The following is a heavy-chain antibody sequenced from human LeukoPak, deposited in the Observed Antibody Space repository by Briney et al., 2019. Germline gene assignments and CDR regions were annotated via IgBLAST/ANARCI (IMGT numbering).Heavy chain of an antibody. J-gene: IGHJ4*02. CDR3: ARDQEAFDY. V-gene: IGHV1-46*01. Sequence: ASVKVSCKASGYSFTSNYIHWVRQAPGRGLEWMGMIYPRDGSTSYAQKFQGRVTVTRDTSTSTVHMELSGLRSEDTAVYYCARDQEAFDYWGQGTLVTVSS. CDR2: IYPRDGST. CDR1: GYSFTSNY.